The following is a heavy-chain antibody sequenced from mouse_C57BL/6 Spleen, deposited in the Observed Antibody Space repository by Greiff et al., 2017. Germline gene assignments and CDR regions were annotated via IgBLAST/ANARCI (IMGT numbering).Heavy chain of an antibody. CDR3: ARGGGSSFAY. Sequence: EVKLVESGGGLVKPGGSLTLSCAASGFTFSSYAMSWVRQTPAKRLEWVAPISDGGSYTYYPDNVKGRFTISRDNAKNNLYLQMSHLKSEDTAMYYCARGGGSSFAYWGQGTLVTVSA. V-gene: IGHV5-4*03. CDR1: GFTFSSYA. J-gene: IGHJ3*01. CDR2: ISDGGSYT. D-gene: IGHD1-1*01.